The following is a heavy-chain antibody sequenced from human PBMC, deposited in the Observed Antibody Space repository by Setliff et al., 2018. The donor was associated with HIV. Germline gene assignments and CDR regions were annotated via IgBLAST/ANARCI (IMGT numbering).Heavy chain of an antibody. J-gene: IGHJ4*02. Sequence: PSETLSLTCTVSGGSIISSSYYWGWIRQPPGKGLEWIGTMYYRGTTYNNPSLKSRVAFSADTSKNQFSLNLNSVTATDTAVYYCVRQGLTMNRGVPAPILYYFDYWGQGILSPSPQ. CDR2: MYYRGTT. V-gene: IGHV4-39*01. D-gene: IGHD3-10*01. CDR1: GGSIISSSYY. CDR3: VRQGLTMNRGVPAPILYYFDY.